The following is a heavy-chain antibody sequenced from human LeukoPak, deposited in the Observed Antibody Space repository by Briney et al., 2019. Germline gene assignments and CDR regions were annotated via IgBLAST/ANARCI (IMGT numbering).Heavy chain of an antibody. J-gene: IGHJ2*01. D-gene: IGHD6-6*01. CDR2: IGYDGRNK. CDR3: AKTYSSSSYWYFDL. V-gene: IGHV3-30*02. CDR1: GFTFSSYG. Sequence: GGSLRLSCAASGFTFSSYGIHWVRQAPGKGLEWVTFIGYDGRNKYYADSVKGRFTISRDNSKNTLYLQMNSLRAEDTAVYYCAKTYSSSSYWYFDLWGRGTLVTVPS.